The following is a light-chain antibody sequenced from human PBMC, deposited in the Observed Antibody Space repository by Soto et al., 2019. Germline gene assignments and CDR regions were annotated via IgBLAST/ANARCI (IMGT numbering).Light chain of an antibody. Sequence: EMVLTQSPGTLSFSPGERATLSCRASQSFSSSYLAWYQQKPVQAPRLLIYGASSRATGIPDRFSGSGSGTDFTLTISSLEPEDFAVYYCQHYVSALFTFGPGTKVDV. CDR2: GAS. CDR1: QSFSSSY. V-gene: IGKV3-20*01. J-gene: IGKJ3*01. CDR3: QHYVSALFT.